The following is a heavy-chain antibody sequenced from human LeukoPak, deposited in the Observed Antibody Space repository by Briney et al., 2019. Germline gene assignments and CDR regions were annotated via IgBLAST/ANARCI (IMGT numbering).Heavy chain of an antibody. Sequence: SETLSLTCTVSVGSISSSSYYWDWIRQPPGKGLEWIGSIYYSGSTYYNPSLKSQVSISIDTSKNQFSLRLTSVTAADTAVYYCARQTGSGLFILPGGQGTLVTVSS. CDR1: VGSISSSSYY. CDR2: IYYSGST. D-gene: IGHD3/OR15-3a*01. CDR3: ARQTGSGLFILP. J-gene: IGHJ4*02. V-gene: IGHV4-39*01.